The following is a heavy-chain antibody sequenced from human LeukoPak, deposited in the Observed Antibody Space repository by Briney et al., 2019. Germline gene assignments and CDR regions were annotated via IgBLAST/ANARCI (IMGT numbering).Heavy chain of an antibody. CDR3: ARGADFDWLWGYYYGMDV. V-gene: IGHV4-61*05. CDR2: IYYSGST. D-gene: IGHD3-9*01. Sequence: SETLSLTCTASGGSISSSSYYWGWIRQPPGKGLEWIGYIYYSGSTNYNPSLKSRVTISVDTSKYQFSLKLSSVTAADTAVYYCARGADFDWLWGYYYGMDVWGQGTTVTVSS. J-gene: IGHJ6*02. CDR1: GGSISSSSYY.